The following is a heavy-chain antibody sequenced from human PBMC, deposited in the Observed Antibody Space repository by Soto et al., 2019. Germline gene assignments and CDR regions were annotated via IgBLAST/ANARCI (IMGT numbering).Heavy chain of an antibody. V-gene: IGHV4-31*03. CDR1: GGSISSGGYY. J-gene: IGHJ4*02. CDR3: ASLKDYYFHF. Sequence: QVQLQESGPGLVKPSQTLSLTCTVSGGSISSGGYYWSWIRQHPEKGLEWIGYISSKGITYYNPSLESRFTISWDTSKNQFSLMLPSVTAADTAVYYCASLKDYYFHFWGQGTLVTVSP. CDR2: ISSKGIT.